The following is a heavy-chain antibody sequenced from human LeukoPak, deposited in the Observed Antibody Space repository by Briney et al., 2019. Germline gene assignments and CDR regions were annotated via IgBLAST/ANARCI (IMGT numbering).Heavy chain of an antibody. J-gene: IGHJ4*02. CDR3: ARDPTRGRGYYYDSSGYYDY. Sequence: PSETLSLTCTVSGGSISSYYWSWIRQPPGKGLEWIGYIYYSGSTNYNPSLKSRVTISVDTSKNQFSLKLSSVTAADTAVYYCARDPTRGRGYYYDSSGYYDYWGQGTLVTVSS. CDR1: GGSISSYY. D-gene: IGHD3-22*01. V-gene: IGHV4-59*12. CDR2: IYYSGST.